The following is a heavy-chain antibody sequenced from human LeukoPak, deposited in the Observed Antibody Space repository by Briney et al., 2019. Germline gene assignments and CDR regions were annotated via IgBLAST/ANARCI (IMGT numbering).Heavy chain of an antibody. CDR1: GGSISSSSYY. Sequence: SETLSLTCTVSGGSISSSSYYWGWIRQPPGKGLEWIGSIYYSGSTYYNPSLKSRVTILVDTSKNQFSLKLSSVTAADTAVYYCAGERGEEYSSGWYKRNYFDNWGQGIRVTVSS. CDR2: IYYSGST. V-gene: IGHV4-39*07. J-gene: IGHJ4*02. CDR3: AGERGEEYSSGWYKRNYFDN. D-gene: IGHD6-19*01.